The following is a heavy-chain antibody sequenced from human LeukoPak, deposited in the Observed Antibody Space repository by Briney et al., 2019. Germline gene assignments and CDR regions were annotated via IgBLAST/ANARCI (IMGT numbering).Heavy chain of an antibody. D-gene: IGHD4-17*01. V-gene: IGHV3-49*04. J-gene: IGHJ4*02. CDR2: IRKKGYGETT. CDR3: SRGLHDYGDSNYYFDQ. CDR1: GFSFGDDA. Sequence: GRSLRLSCTASGFSFGDDAWSWVRQAPGRGLEFVSFIRKKGYGETTDYAASVRGRFTISRDDAKSTAYLQMNSLEIEDTALYYCSRGLHDYGDSNYYFDQWGQGTQVTVSS.